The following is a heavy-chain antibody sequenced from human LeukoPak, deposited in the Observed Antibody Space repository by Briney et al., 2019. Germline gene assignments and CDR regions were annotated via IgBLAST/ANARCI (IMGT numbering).Heavy chain of an antibody. D-gene: IGHD6-6*01. J-gene: IGHJ5*02. CDR3: ARVGPGSSSPNNWFDP. V-gene: IGHV1-2*06. Sequence: ASVKVSCKASGYTFTGYYMHWVRQAPGQGLEWMGRINPNSGGTNYTQKFQGRVTMTRDTPISTAYMELSRLRSDDTAVYYCARVGPGSSSPNNWFDPWGQGTLVTVSS. CDR2: INPNSGGT. CDR1: GYTFTGYY.